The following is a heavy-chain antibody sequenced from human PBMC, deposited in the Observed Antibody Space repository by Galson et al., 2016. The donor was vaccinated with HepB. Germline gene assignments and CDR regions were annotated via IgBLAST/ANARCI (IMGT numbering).Heavy chain of an antibody. V-gene: IGHV3-64D*09. CDR2: ICSKGNST. CDR3: VRDISGFAE. J-gene: IGHJ1*01. D-gene: IGHD5-12*01. CDR1: GFTLNNYA. Sequence: SCAASGFTLNNYAMHWVRQAPGKGLEYVSVICSKGNSTYFPDSLRGRFTVSRDKSKNTLYLQMTRLRAEDTAVYYCVRDISGFAEWGQGTLVTVSS.